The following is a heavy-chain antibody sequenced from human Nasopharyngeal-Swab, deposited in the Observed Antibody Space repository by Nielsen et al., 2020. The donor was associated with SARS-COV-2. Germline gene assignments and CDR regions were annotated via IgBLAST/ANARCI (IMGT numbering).Heavy chain of an antibody. CDR3: AKDTYSSGWYPFDY. CDR1: GFTFSDYY. Sequence: GGSLRLSCAASGFTFSDYYMSWIRQAPGKGLEWISYITPSSSYTNYADSVKGRFTISRDNAKNTLYLQMNSLRAEDTAVYYCAKDTYSSGWYPFDYWGQGTLVTVSS. V-gene: IGHV3-11*06. D-gene: IGHD6-19*01. J-gene: IGHJ4*02. CDR2: ITPSSSYT.